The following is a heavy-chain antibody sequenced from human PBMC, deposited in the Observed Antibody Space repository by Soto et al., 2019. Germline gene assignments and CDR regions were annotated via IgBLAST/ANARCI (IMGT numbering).Heavy chain of an antibody. CDR2: ISSSSSYI. Sequence: PGGSLRLSCAASGFTFSSYSMNWVRQAPGKGLEWVSFISSSSSYIYYADSVKGRFTISRDNAKNSLYLQMNSLRAEDTAVYYCARVPHLGYCSGGSCGDFDYWGQGTLVTVSS. V-gene: IGHV3-21*01. CDR3: ARVPHLGYCSGGSCGDFDY. CDR1: GFTFSSYS. D-gene: IGHD2-15*01. J-gene: IGHJ4*02.